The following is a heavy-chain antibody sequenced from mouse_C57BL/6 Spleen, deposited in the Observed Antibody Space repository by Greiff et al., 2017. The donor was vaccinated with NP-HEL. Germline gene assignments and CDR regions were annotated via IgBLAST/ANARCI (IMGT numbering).Heavy chain of an antibody. V-gene: IGHV1-64*01. CDR3: ARSGYYGSSYEGYAMDY. Sequence: QVQLQQPGAELVKPGASVKLSCKASGYTFTSYWMHWVKQRPGQGLEWIGMIHPNSGSTNYNEKFKSKATLTVGKSSSTAYMQLSSLTAEDSAVYYCARSGYYGSSYEGYAMDYWGQGTSVTVSS. CDR2: IHPNSGST. D-gene: IGHD1-1*01. CDR1: GYTFTSYW. J-gene: IGHJ4*01.